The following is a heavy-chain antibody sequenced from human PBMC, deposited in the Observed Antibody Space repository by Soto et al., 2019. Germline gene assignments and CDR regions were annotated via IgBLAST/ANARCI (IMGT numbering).Heavy chain of an antibody. CDR1: GYTFTSYG. Sequence: QAQLVQCGAEVKKPGASVKVSCKASGYTFTSYGISWVRQAPGQGLEWMGWISAYNGNTQDAQKLQGRVAMTTDTTATPAYMEVRGLRSDATAVYYWAREPSYVAHWGQGALVTVSS. V-gene: IGHV1-18*01. J-gene: IGHJ4*02. CDR2: ISAYNGNT. CDR3: AREPSYVAH.